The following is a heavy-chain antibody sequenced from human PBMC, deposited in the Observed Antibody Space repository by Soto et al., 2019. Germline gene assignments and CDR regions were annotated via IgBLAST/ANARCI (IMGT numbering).Heavy chain of an antibody. CDR2: IWYDGSNK. V-gene: IGHV3-33*01. J-gene: IGHJ4*02. CDR1: GFTFSSYG. Sequence: GSLRLSCAASGFTFSSYGMHWVRQAPGKGLEWVAVIWYDGSNKYYADSVKGRFTISRDNSKNTLYLQMNSLRAEDTAVYYCARAIGGDSSGWVDYWGQGTLATVSS. CDR3: ARAIGGDSSGWVDY. D-gene: IGHD6-19*01.